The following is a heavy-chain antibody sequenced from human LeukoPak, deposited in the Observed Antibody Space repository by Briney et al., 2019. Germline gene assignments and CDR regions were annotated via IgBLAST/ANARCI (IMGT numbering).Heavy chain of an antibody. J-gene: IGHJ4*02. CDR3: ARGGTDYGEYAKFDY. V-gene: IGHV4-59*01. CDR1: GGSISSYY. D-gene: IGHD4-17*01. CDR2: IYYSGST. Sequence: SETLSLTCTVSGGSISSYYWSWIRQPPGKGLEWIGYIYYSGSTNYNPSLKSRVTISVDTSKNQFSLKLSSVTAADTAVYYCARGGTDYGEYAKFDYWGQGTLVTVSS.